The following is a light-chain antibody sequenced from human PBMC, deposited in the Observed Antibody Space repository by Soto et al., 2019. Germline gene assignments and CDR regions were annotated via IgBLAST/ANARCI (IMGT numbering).Light chain of an antibody. CDR1: QSISTY. V-gene: IGKV1-39*01. CDR3: QEYYRAPLT. CDR2: GAS. J-gene: IGKJ4*01. Sequence: DIQMTQSPSSLSASVGDRVTITCRASQSISTYLNWYQQKPGKAPKVLIYGASSLQSGVPSRFSGGGSGTYFTLSISSLEPEDFAADDCQEYYRAPLTFGGGTNVEIK.